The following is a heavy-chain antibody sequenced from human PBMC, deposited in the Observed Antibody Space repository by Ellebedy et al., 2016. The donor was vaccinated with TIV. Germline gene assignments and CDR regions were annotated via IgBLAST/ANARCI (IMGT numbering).Heavy chain of an antibody. D-gene: IGHD1-26*01. CDR2: ISYDGSNK. CDR1: GFTFSSYG. V-gene: IGHV3-30*18. Sequence: GESLKISCAASGFTFSSYGMHWVRQAPGKGLELVAVISYDGSNKYYADSVKGRFTISRDNYKNTLYLQMNSRRAEDTAVYYCAKGRGGSYYSSIDYWGQGTLVTVSS. CDR3: AKGRGGSYYSSIDY. J-gene: IGHJ4*02.